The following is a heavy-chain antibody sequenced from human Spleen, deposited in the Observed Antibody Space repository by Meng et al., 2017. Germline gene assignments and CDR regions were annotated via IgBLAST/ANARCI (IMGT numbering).Heavy chain of an antibody. CDR3: ARTRFDNPYYYYGMDV. CDR1: GFAVNNDY. J-gene: IGHJ6*02. V-gene: IGHV3-66*02. CDR2: LDSGGRT. Sequence: GGSLRLSCAASGFAVNNDYMTWVRQAPGQGLEWVSVLDSGGRTYYADSVKGRFTVSRDNSQNTLYLQMDSLRVEDTAVYYCARTRFDNPYYYYGMDVWGQGTTVTGSS. D-gene: IGHD3-9*01.